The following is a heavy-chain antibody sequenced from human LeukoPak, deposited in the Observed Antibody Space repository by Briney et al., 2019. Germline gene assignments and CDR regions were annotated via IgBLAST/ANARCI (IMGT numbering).Heavy chain of an antibody. D-gene: IGHD6-6*01. J-gene: IGHJ4*02. CDR2: IYYSGST. V-gene: IGHV4-59*01. Sequence: SETLSLTCTVSSGSLSSYYWSWIRQPPGKGLEWVGHIYYSGSTNYNPSLKSRVTISVDTSKNQFSLKLSSVTAADTAVYYCARGVEYSSSSGLGYWGQGTLVTVSS. CDR3: ARGVEYSSSSGLGY. CDR1: SGSLSSYY.